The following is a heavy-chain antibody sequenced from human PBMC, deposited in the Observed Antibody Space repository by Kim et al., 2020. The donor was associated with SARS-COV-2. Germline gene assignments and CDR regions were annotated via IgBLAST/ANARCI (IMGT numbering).Heavy chain of an antibody. Sequence: YAQKYQGKVTMTEDQSTATAYMELSSLRSEDTAVYYCATESTPYYYGMDVWGQGTTVTVSS. D-gene: IGHD2-2*01. CDR3: ATESTPYYYGMDV. J-gene: IGHJ6*02. V-gene: IGHV1-24*01.